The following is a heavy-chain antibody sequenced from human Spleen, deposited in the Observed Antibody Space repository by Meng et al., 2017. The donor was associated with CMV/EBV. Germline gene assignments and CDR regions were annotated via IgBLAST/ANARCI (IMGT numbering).Heavy chain of an antibody. V-gene: IGHV3-33*01. CDR3: ASAQYSSGWYDY. CDR2: IWYDGSNK. J-gene: IGHJ4*02. Sequence: WAALRFHFSSYGMHWVGQAPGKGLEWLAVIWYDGSNKYYADSVKGRFTISRDNSKNTLYLQMNSLRAEDTAVYYCASAQYSSGWYDYWGQGTLVTVSS. CDR1: RFHFSSYG. D-gene: IGHD6-19*01.